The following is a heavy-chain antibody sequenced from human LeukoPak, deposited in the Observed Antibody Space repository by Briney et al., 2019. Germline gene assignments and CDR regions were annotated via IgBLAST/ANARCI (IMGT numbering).Heavy chain of an antibody. V-gene: IGHV4-59*01. D-gene: IGHD6-25*01. CDR1: GVSMSSYY. J-gene: IGHJ4*02. Sequence: SETLSLTCTVSGVSMSSYYWTWIRQSPGKGLEWIGYMYYSGSTNYNPSLKSRVTISVDTSKNQFSLKLRSVTAADTAVYFCARARHRAAVDHWGQGTLVTVSS. CDR3: ARARHRAAVDH. CDR2: MYYSGST.